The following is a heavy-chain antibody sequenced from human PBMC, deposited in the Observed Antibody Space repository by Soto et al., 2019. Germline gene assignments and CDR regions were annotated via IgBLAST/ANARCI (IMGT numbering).Heavy chain of an antibody. D-gene: IGHD6-6*01. V-gene: IGHV3-23*01. J-gene: IGHJ4*02. CDR1: GFTFNNFA. CDR2: ISGGGDAT. Sequence: GWSLRLSCAATGFTFNNFAMNLVRQGPGKGLEWVSGISGGGDATRYADSVKGRFTISRDNAESMVYLDMYSLIPDDTAIYYCAKNIQSSSGFDYLGQGTPVTVSS. CDR3: AKNIQSSSGFDY.